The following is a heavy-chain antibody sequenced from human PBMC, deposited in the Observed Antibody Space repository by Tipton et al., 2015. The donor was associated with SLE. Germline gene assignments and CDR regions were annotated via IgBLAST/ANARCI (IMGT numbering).Heavy chain of an antibody. D-gene: IGHD1-26*01. CDR1: GGPISSNSYS. CDR3: ADSLGG. V-gene: IGHV4-39*01. J-gene: IGHJ4*02. Sequence: TLSLTCTVSGGPISSNSYSWGWIRQPPGKGLEMIGNIFYTGNTHYNPSLKSRVTISVDTSKKQFSLRLSSLTAADTAVYYCADSLGGWGQGTLVTVSS. CDR2: IFYTGNT.